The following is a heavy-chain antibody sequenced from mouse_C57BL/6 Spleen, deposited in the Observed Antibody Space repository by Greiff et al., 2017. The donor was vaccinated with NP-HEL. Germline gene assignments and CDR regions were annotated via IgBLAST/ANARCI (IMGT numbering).Heavy chain of an antibody. V-gene: IGHV1-4*01. Sequence: VQLQQSGAELARPGASVKMSCKASGYTFTSYTMHWVNQRPGQGLEWIGYINPSSGYTKYNQKFKDKATLTADKSSSTAYIQLSSLTSEDSAVYYCARVNEYYAMDYWGQGTSVTVSS. CDR1: GYTFTSYT. CDR3: ARVNEYYAMDY. CDR2: INPSSGYT. J-gene: IGHJ4*01.